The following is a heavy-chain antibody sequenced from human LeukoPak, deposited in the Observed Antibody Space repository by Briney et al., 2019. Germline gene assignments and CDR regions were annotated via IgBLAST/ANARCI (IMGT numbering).Heavy chain of an antibody. J-gene: IGHJ5*02. V-gene: IGHV3-30-3*01. CDR2: ISYDGSNK. D-gene: IGHD3-10*01. CDR1: GFTFSSYA. Sequence: GGSLRLSCAASGFTFSSYAMHWVRQAPGKGLEWVAVISYDGSNKYYADSVKGRFTISRDNSKNTLYLQMNSLRAEDTAVYYCAREGWFGEFDNWFDPWGQGTLVTVSS. CDR3: AREGWFGEFDNWFDP.